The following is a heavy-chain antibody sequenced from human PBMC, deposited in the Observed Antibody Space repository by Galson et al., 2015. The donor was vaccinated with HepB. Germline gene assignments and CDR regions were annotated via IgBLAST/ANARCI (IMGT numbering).Heavy chain of an antibody. D-gene: IGHD2/OR15-2a*01. CDR2: ISTSSYYI. J-gene: IGHJ4*02. V-gene: IGHV3-11*06. CDR1: GFTFGDYY. CDR3: ARGFYRAFDQ. Sequence: SLRLSCAASGFTFGDYYMNWIRQAPGKGLEWVSDISTSSYYINYADSVKGRFTISRDNAKKSLYLQMNSLRAEDTAIYYCARGFYRAFDQWGQGTLVTVSS.